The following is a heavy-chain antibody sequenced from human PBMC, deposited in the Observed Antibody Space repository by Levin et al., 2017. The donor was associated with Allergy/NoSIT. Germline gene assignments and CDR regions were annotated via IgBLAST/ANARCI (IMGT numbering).Heavy chain of an antibody. Sequence: GGSLRLSCAASGFTFSSFGMHWVRQAPGKGLEWVAVISYDGNHKYYEDSVKGQFTISRDNSKNTLYLQMNSLRAEDTAVYYCAKDEGYDSSGYLDYWGQGTLVTVSS. CDR3: AKDEGYDSSGYLDY. CDR1: GFTFSSFG. CDR2: ISYDGNHK. J-gene: IGHJ4*02. D-gene: IGHD3-22*01. V-gene: IGHV3-30*18.